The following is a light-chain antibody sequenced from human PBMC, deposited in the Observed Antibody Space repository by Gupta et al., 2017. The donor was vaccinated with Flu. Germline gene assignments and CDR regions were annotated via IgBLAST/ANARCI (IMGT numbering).Light chain of an antibody. Sequence: QSVLTQPPSVSGAPGQRVTISCTGSSSNIGAGYDVNWYQQHPGTAPKLLIYGISNRPSGVPDRFSGSKSGTSASLAITGLQAEDEADYYCQSYDSSLSGVFGGGTKLTVL. J-gene: IGLJ2*01. CDR2: GIS. CDR3: QSYDSSLSGV. V-gene: IGLV1-40*01. CDR1: SSNIGAGYD.